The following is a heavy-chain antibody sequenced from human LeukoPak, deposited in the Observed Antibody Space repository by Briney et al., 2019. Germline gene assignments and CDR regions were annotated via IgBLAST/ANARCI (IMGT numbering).Heavy chain of an antibody. CDR1: GYTFTSYG. D-gene: IGHD3-22*01. Sequence: GASVKVPCKASGYTFTSYGISWVRQAPGQGLEWMGWISAYNGNTNYAQKLQGRVTMTTDTSTSTAYMELRSLRSDDTAVYYCARQVNYYDSSGYYEGYFDYWGQGTLVTVSS. CDR2: ISAYNGNT. V-gene: IGHV1-18*01. CDR3: ARQVNYYDSSGYYEGYFDY. J-gene: IGHJ4*02.